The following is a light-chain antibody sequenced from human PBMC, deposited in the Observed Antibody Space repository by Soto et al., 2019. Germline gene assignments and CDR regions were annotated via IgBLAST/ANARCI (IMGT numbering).Light chain of an antibody. CDR3: QEYDSVPPYT. V-gene: IGKV1-27*01. Sequence: DIQMTQSPSSLSASVGDRVTITCRASQGISTFLAWYQQKPGKVPKLLIYGASTLQSGVPSRFSGSGFGTDFTLTISSLQPEDVATYYCQEYDSVPPYTFGQGTGLEIK. CDR1: QGISTF. CDR2: GAS. J-gene: IGKJ2*01.